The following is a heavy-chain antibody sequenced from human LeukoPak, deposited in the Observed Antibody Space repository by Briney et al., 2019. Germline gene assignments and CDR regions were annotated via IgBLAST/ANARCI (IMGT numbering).Heavy chain of an antibody. Sequence: ASVKVSCKASGYTFTNYGITWVRQAPGQGLEWMGWISAYNGNTKYAQKFQGRVTMTTDTSTRTAYMELRRLRSDDTAVYYCARDTDSLDYWGQGTLVTVSS. CDR3: ARDTDSLDY. CDR2: ISAYNGNT. D-gene: IGHD5-18*01. CDR1: GYTFTNYG. V-gene: IGHV1-18*01. J-gene: IGHJ4*02.